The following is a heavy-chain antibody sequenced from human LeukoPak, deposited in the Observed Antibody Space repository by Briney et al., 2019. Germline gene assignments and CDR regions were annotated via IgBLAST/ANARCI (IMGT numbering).Heavy chain of an antibody. Sequence: GGSLRLSCAASGFTFSSYGMTWVRQAPGRGLEWVSLIYSGGHTYYTDSVKGRFTISRDNSKNTLFLQMNSLRVEDTAVYYCASDYYASGSFTFDNWGQGTLVTVSP. D-gene: IGHD3-10*01. V-gene: IGHV3-66*01. CDR2: IYSGGHT. CDR3: ASDYYASGSFTFDN. J-gene: IGHJ4*02. CDR1: GFTFSSYG.